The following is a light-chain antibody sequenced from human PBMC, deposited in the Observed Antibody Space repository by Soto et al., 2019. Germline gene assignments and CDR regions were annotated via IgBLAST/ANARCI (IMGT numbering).Light chain of an antibody. CDR3: SSYTSSSTLVV. Sequence: QSALTQPASVSGSPGQSITISCTGTSSDVGGYNYVSWYQQHPGKAPKLMIYDVSNRPSGVSNRFSGSKSGNTASLTISGRQAEDEADYDCSSYTSSSTLVVFGGGTKLTVL. CDR2: DVS. CDR1: SSDVGGYNY. J-gene: IGLJ2*01. V-gene: IGLV2-14*01.